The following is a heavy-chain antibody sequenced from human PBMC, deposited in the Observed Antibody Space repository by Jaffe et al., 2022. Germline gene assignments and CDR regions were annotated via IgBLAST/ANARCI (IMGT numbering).Heavy chain of an antibody. J-gene: IGHJ4*02. CDR1: GFTFSSYG. Sequence: QVQLVESGGGVVQPGGSLRLSCAASGFTFSSYGMHWVRQAPGKGLEWVAFIRYDGSNKYYADSVKGRFTISRDNSKNTLYLQMNSLRAEDTAVYYCAKGRGYGGNSGVDYWGQGTLVTVSS. CDR3: AKGRGYGGNSGVDY. V-gene: IGHV3-30*02. CDR2: IRYDGSNK. D-gene: IGHD5-12*01.